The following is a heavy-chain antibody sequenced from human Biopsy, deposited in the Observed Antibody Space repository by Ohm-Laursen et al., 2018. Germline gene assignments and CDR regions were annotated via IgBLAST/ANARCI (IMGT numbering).Heavy chain of an antibody. CDR1: GFAFGYYG. CDR2: MWSDGINK. D-gene: IGHD3-9*01. J-gene: IGHJ5*02. V-gene: IGHV3-33*01. Sequence: SLRLSCSASGFAFGYYGLHWVRQAPGKGLQWVAVMWSDGINKNYAGSVKGRITVSRDNSNNVLYLQMSSLRDEDSAVYYCARDDDTTGHYMILNHWGQGTLVTVSS. CDR3: ARDDDTTGHYMILNH.